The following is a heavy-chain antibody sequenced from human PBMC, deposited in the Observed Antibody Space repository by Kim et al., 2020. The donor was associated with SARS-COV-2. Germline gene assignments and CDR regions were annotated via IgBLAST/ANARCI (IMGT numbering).Heavy chain of an antibody. CDR1: GFTFSSYW. J-gene: IGHJ4*01. CDR3: ARRGYRSGCRYFDY. D-gene: IGHD6-19*01. CDR2: INSDGNSK. V-gene: IGHV3-74*01. Sequence: GGSLRLSCAASGFTFSSYWMHWVRQAPGKGLVWVSRINSDGNSKSYADSMKGRITITKDNAKNSLYLQINMLRAENTAEYYCARRGYRSGCRYFDYW.